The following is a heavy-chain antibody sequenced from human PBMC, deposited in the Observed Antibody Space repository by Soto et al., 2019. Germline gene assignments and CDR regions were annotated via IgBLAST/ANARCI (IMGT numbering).Heavy chain of an antibody. Sequence: PSETLSLTCTVSGGSISSSSYYWAWIRQPPGKGLEWIGSIYYSGSTYYNPSLKSRVTISVDTSKNQFSLKLSPVTAADTAVYYCARSRGYSGYDLPPDAFDIWGQGTMVTVSS. D-gene: IGHD5-12*01. J-gene: IGHJ3*02. V-gene: IGHV4-39*01. CDR2: IYYSGST. CDR3: ARSRGYSGYDLPPDAFDI. CDR1: GGSISSSSYY.